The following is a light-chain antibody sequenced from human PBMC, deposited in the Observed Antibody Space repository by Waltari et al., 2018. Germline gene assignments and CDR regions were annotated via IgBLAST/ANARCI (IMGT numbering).Light chain of an antibody. J-gene: IGKJ1*01. CDR3: QQYDGSTGT. Sequence: EIVLTQSPGTLSLSPGERATLSCRASQSVRSIYFAWYQQKPGQAPRLLLSGASSRATGIPDRFSGSGSGTDFTLTISRLEPEDFAVYYCQQYDGSTGTFGQGTKVEI. CDR1: QSVRSIY. V-gene: IGKV3-20*01. CDR2: GAS.